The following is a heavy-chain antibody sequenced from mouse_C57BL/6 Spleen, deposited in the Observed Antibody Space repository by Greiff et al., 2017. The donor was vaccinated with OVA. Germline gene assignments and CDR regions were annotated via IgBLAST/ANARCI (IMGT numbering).Heavy chain of an antibody. CDR1: GFTFSSYA. J-gene: IGHJ3*01. D-gene: IGHD1-1*01. CDR2: ISDGGSYT. V-gene: IGHV5-4*03. CDR3: ARGYYGSSPFAY. Sequence: EVNLVESGGGLVKPGGSLKLSCAASGFTFSSYAMSWVRQTPEKRLEWVATISDGGSYTYYPDNVKGRFTISRDNAKNNLYLQMSHLKSEDTAMYYCARGYYGSSPFAYWGQGTLVTVSA.